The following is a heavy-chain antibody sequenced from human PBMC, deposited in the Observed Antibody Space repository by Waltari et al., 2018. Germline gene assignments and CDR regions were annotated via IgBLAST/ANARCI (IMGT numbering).Heavy chain of an antibody. J-gene: IGHJ3*01. Sequence: EVQLVESGGGLVKPGRSLRLSCTGSGFTFGDYSMSWFRQAPGKGLEWVGFIRSKAYGETEESAASVKAGLTISRDDSKSIAYRQMNGLKTEDTAVYYCTRGYCSGATCYLGAFDVWGQGTMAIVS. CDR2: IRSKAYGETE. D-gene: IGHD2-15*01. V-gene: IGHV3-49*05. CDR3: TRGYCSGATCYLGAFDV. CDR1: GFTFGDYS.